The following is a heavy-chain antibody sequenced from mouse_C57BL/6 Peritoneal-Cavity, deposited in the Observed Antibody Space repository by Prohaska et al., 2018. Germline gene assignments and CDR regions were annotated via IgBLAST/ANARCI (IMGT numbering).Heavy chain of an antibody. V-gene: IGHV11-2*01. CDR1: WFTFSRFW. CDR3: MRYGSSYWDFDV. D-gene: IGHD1-1*01. Sequence: QLFETGGGLVQPGGSRGLSCAGSWFTFSRFWLILVLQTTGKSLEGNGDMNSDGSAINYATAIKDRLTNFRDNDKSTLYLQMSNVRSEDTATYFGMRYGSSYWDFDVWGTGTTVTVSS. J-gene: IGHJ1*03. CDR2: MNSDGSAI.